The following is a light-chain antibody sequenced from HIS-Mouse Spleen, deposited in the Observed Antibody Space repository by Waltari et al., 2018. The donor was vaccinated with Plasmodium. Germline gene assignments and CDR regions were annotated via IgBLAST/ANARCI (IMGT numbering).Light chain of an antibody. V-gene: IGKV3-11*01. Sequence: EIVLTQSPATLSLSPGERATLSCRGSQSVSSILDWYQQKPGQAPRLLIYDASNRATGIPARVSGSGSGTDFTLTISSLEPEDFAVYYCQQRSNWPSLTFGGGTKVEIK. J-gene: IGKJ4*01. CDR3: QQRSNWPSLT. CDR1: QSVSSI. CDR2: DAS.